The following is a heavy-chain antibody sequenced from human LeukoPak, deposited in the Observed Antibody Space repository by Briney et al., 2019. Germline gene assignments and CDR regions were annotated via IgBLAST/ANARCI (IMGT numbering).Heavy chain of an antibody. CDR1: GFTFSSYE. Sequence: PGGSLRLSCAASGFTFSSYEMNWVRQAPGKGLEWVSYISSSSSYIYYADSVKGRFTISRDNAKNSLYLQMNSLTAEDTAVHYCVRAHHPGGWFDPWGQGTLVTVSS. V-gene: IGHV3-21*05. CDR3: VRAHHPGGWFDP. J-gene: IGHJ5*02. CDR2: ISSSSSYI. D-gene: IGHD3-10*01.